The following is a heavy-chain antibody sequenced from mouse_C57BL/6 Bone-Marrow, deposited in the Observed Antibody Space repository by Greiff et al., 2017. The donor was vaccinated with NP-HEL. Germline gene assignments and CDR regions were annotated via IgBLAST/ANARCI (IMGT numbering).Heavy chain of an antibody. V-gene: IGHV1-82*01. Sequence: VMLVESGPELVKPGASVKISCKASGYAFSSSWMNWVKQRPGKGLEWIGRIYPGDGDTNYNGKFKGKATLTADKSSSTAYMQLSSLTSEDSAVYFCAREPLYYGSSPFDYWGQGTTLTVSS. CDR2: IYPGDGDT. CDR1: GYAFSSSW. D-gene: IGHD1-1*01. CDR3: AREPLYYGSSPFDY. J-gene: IGHJ2*01.